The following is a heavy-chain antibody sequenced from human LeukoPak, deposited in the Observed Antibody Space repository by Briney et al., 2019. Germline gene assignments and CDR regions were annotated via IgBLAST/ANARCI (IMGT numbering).Heavy chain of an antibody. D-gene: IGHD1-26*01. CDR1: GFTFSSYA. J-gene: IGHJ6*02. CDR3: AKASDSGSYSRWSPNYGMDV. CDR2: ISYDGSNK. Sequence: GGSLRLSCAASGFTFSSYAMHWVRQAPGKGLEWVAVISYDGSNKYYADSVKGRFTISRDNSKNTLYLQMNSLRAEDTAVYYCAKASDSGSYSRWSPNYGMDVWGQGTTVTVSS. V-gene: IGHV3-30*04.